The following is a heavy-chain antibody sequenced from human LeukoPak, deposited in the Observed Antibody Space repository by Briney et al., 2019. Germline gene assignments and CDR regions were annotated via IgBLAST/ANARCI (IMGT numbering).Heavy chain of an antibody. CDR1: RFTFSDYS. V-gene: IGHV3-30*01. CDR3: ARVSAPHCSTSSCYTSHAFDI. J-gene: IGHJ3*02. CDR2: ISYDGSYK. Sequence: GGSLRLSCAASRFTFSDYSMPWVRQAPGKGLEWVAVISYDGSYKYYADSVKGRFTIARDNSKNTLFLQMHSLRAEDTAVYYCARVSAPHCSTSSCYTSHAFDIWGQGTMVTVSS. D-gene: IGHD2-2*01.